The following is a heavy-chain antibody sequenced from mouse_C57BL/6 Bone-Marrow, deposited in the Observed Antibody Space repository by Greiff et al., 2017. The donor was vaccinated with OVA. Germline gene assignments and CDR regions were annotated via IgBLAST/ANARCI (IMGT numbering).Heavy chain of an antibody. D-gene: IGHD2-1*01. CDR3: ARSGGNYAFDY. CDR2: INPNNGGN. Sequence: VQLQQSGPELVKPGASVKIPCKASGYTFTDYNMDWVKQSHGKSLEWIGDINPNNGGNIYNQKFKGKATLTVDKSYSTAYMELRSLTSEDTAVYYCARSGGNYAFDYWGQGTTLTVSS. J-gene: IGHJ2*01. V-gene: IGHV1-18*01. CDR1: GYTFTDYN.